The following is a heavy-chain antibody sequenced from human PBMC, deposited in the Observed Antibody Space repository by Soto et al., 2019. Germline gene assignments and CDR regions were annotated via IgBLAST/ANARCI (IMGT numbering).Heavy chain of an antibody. CDR1: GFTFSSYA. V-gene: IGHV3-64*02. Sequence: EVQLVESGEGLVQPGGSLRLSCAASGFTFSSYAMHWVRQAPGKGLEYVSAISSNGGSTYYADSVKGRFTISRDNSKNTLYLQMGSLRAEDMAVYYCARGGYSGYDWSYYYGMDVWGQGTTVTVSS. J-gene: IGHJ6*02. D-gene: IGHD5-12*01. CDR2: ISSNGGST. CDR3: ARGGYSGYDWSYYYGMDV.